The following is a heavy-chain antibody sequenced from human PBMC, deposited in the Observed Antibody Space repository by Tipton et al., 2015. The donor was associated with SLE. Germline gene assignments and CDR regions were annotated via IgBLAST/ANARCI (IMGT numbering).Heavy chain of an antibody. CDR2: FYFSGSS. CDR1: GVSTSTYY. V-gene: IGHV4-59*08. D-gene: IGHD3-10*01. CDR3: ARQRLRLLSPLDA. J-gene: IGHJ6*02. Sequence: TLSLTCSVSGVSTSTYYWSWIRQSPGKGLEWIGFFYFSGSSQYNPSLKSRGTISVDTSKNHFSLELTSVTAADTAVDYCARQRLRLLSPLDAWGQGTTVTVS.